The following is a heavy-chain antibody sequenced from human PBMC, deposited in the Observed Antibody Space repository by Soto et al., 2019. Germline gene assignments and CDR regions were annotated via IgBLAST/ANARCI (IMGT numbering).Heavy chain of an antibody. J-gene: IGHJ4*02. V-gene: IGHV3-66*01. Sequence: EVQLVESGGGLVQPGESLRLSCAASGFTVSNYHMTWVRQAPGKGLEWVSAVYADGATSHADSVKDRFTFSRDNSRNTLNLQMSGLRAEDTAVYYCARSGGGLDYWGQGTLVTVSS. D-gene: IGHD3-10*01. CDR1: GFTVSNYH. CDR2: VYADGAT. CDR3: ARSGGGLDY.